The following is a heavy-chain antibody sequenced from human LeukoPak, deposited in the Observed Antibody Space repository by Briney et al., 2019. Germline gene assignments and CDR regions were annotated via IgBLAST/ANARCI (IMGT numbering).Heavy chain of an antibody. CDR1: GFTLSRYW. CDR2: INSDGSST. Sequence: PGGSLRLSCAASGFTLSRYWMHWVRHAPGKGLGWVSRINSDGSSTSYADSVKGRFTISRDNAKNTLYLQMNSLRAEDTAVYYCARDLYGTGYFDYWGQGTLVTVSS. CDR3: ARDLYGTGYFDY. J-gene: IGHJ4*02. V-gene: IGHV3-74*01. D-gene: IGHD3/OR15-3a*01.